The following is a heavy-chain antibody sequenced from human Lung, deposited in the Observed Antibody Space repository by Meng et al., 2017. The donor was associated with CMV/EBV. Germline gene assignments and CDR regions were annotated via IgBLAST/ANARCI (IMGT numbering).Heavy chain of an antibody. Sequence: LXXAASGFTFSSYAVSWVRQAPGKGLEWVSAISGSGGSTYYADSVKGRFTISRDNSKNTLYLQMNSLRAEDTAVYYCAKDKIFGVTLDYWGQGTLVTVSS. CDR1: GFTFSSYA. V-gene: IGHV3-23*01. CDR2: ISGSGGST. CDR3: AKDKIFGVTLDY. J-gene: IGHJ4*02. D-gene: IGHD3-3*01.